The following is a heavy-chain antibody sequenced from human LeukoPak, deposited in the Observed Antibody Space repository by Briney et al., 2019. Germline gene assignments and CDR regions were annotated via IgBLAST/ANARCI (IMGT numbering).Heavy chain of an antibody. V-gene: IGHV3-7*01. Sequence: GGSLRLSCVASGFTFSTYWMSWVRQAPGKGLEWVANIKQHGSEKYYVDSVKGRFTISRDNAKNSLYLQMNSLRAEDTAVYYCARDHRGYSYGSEEYHYYYMDVWGKGTTVTVSS. CDR3: ARDHRGYSYGSEEYHYYYMDV. D-gene: IGHD5-18*01. J-gene: IGHJ6*03. CDR2: IKQHGSEK. CDR1: GFTFSTYW.